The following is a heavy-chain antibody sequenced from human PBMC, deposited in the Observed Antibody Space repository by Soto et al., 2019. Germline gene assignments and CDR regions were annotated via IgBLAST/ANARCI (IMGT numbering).Heavy chain of an antibody. CDR1: GYSFTSYW. Sequence: GESLKISCKGSGYSFTSYWIGWVRQMPGKGLEWMGIIYPGDSDTRYSPSFQGQVTISADKSISTAYLQWSSLKASDTAMYYCARLGSSSWYPGDFDYWGQGTLVTVSS. D-gene: IGHD6-13*01. J-gene: IGHJ4*02. CDR2: IYPGDSDT. CDR3: ARLGSSSWYPGDFDY. V-gene: IGHV5-51*01.